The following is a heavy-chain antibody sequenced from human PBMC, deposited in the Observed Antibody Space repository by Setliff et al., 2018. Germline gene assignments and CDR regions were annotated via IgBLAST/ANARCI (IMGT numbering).Heavy chain of an antibody. J-gene: IGHJ6*04. CDR1: GYSISSGYY. D-gene: IGHD1-1*01. V-gene: IGHV4-38-2*02. Sequence: SETLSLTCTVSGYSISSGYYWGWIRQPPGKGLEWIGSIYHSGSTYYNPSLKSLVTISVDTSENQFSLKLSSVTAADTAVYYCARVAGGDWKKRGMDVWGKGTLVTVSS. CDR3: ARVAGGDWKKRGMDV. CDR2: IYHSGST.